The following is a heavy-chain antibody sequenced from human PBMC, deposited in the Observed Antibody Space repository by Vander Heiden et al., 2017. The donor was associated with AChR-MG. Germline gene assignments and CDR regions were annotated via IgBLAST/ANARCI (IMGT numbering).Heavy chain of an antibody. Sequence: QVQLVESGGGAVQPGGSLSLSCAASGFIFSSYGMHWVRQAPGKGPGWVAFIRYDGSNKYYADSVKGRFTISRDNSKNTLYLQMNSLRAEDTAVYYCAKEGSGTIGFDPWGQGTLVTVSS. V-gene: IGHV3-30*02. J-gene: IGHJ5*02. CDR3: AKEGSGTIGFDP. CDR2: IRYDGSNK. D-gene: IGHD1-26*01. CDR1: GFIFSSYG.